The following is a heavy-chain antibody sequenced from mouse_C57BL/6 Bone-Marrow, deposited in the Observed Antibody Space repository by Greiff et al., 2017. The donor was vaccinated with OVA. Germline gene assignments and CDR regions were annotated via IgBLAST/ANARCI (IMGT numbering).Heavy chain of an antibody. D-gene: IGHD1-1*01. Sequence: VQLQQSGAELARPGASVKLSCKASGYTFTSYGISWVKQRTGQGLEWIGEIYPRSGNTYYNEKFKGKATLTADKSSSTAYMELLSLTSEDSAVYFCASYYYGSSYGDYAMDYWGQGTSVTVSS. CDR3: ASYYYGSSYGDYAMDY. CDR2: IYPRSGNT. CDR1: GYTFTSYG. J-gene: IGHJ4*01. V-gene: IGHV1-81*01.